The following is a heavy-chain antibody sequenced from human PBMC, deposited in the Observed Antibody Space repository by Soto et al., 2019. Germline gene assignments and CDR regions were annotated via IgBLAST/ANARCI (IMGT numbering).Heavy chain of an antibody. CDR2: IYYSGST. Sequence: TSETLSLTCTVSGGSISSYYWSWIRQPPGKGLEWIGYIYYSGSTNYSPSLKSRGTISVDTSKNQFSLKLSSVTAADTAVYYCARADYDILTGSLYYFDYWGQGTLVTVSS. V-gene: IGHV4-59*01. CDR3: ARADYDILTGSLYYFDY. D-gene: IGHD3-9*01. J-gene: IGHJ4*02. CDR1: GGSISSYY.